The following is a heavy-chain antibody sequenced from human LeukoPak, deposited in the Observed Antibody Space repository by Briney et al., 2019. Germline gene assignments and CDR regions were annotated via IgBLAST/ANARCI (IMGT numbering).Heavy chain of an antibody. J-gene: IGHJ4*02. CDR1: GFTFSSYA. CDR2: ISNSGDNI. D-gene: IGHD1-26*01. CDR3: AKTQGPRSGSYHS. Sequence: GGSLRLSCAASGFTFSSYAMSWVRQAPGKGLEWVSVISNSGDNIYYANFAKGRFTISRDNSKNTLYLQVSSLRADDTALYYCAKTQGPRSGSYHSWGQGTLVTVSS. V-gene: IGHV3-23*01.